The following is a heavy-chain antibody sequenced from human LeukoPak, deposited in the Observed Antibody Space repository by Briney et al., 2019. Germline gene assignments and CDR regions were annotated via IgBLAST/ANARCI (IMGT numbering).Heavy chain of an antibody. J-gene: IGHJ5*02. V-gene: IGHV3-11*04. CDR2: ITISGHTK. Sequence: LSLTCAVYGGSFSTYYWSWIRQAPGKGLEWIADITISGHTKNYADSVKGRFTISRDNARTSLYLQMNSLRVEDTGVYYCARGDPHADLWGQGTLVTVSS. CDR3: ARGDPHADL. CDR1: GGSFSTYY.